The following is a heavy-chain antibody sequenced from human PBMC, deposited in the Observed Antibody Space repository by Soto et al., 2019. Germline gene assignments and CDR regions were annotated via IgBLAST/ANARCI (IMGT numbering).Heavy chain of an antibody. CDR1: GFTFSSYG. D-gene: IGHD3-3*01. V-gene: IGHV3-33*01. CDR3: ARGQATIFGVVIYYGMDV. CDR2: IWYDGSNK. J-gene: IGHJ6*02. Sequence: HPGGSLRLSCAASGFTFSSYGMHWVRQAPGKGLEWVAVIWYDGSNKYYADSVKGRFTISRDNSKNTLYLQMNSLRAEDTAVYYCARGQATIFGVVIYYGMDVWGQGTTVTVSS.